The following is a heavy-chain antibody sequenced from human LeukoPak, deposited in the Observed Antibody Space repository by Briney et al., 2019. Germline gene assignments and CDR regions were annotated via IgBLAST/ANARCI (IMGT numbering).Heavy chain of an antibody. J-gene: IGHJ6*02. CDR1: GYTFTSYG. CDR3: ARDAVVKHYYYGMDV. CDR2: ISAYNGNT. Sequence: GASVKVSCKASGYTFTSYGISWVRQAPGQGLEWMGWISAYNGNTNYAQKLQGRVTMTTDTSTSTAYMELRSLRSDDTAVYYCARDAVVKHYYYGMDVWGQGTTVTVSS. V-gene: IGHV1-18*01. D-gene: IGHD4-23*01.